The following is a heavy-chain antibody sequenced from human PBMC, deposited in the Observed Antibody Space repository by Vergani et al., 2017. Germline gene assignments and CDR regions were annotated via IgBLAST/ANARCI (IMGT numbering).Heavy chain of an antibody. Sequence: VQLLESGGGLVKPGGSLRLSCAASGFTFSDYYMSWIRQAPGKGLEWVSYISSSSSYTNYADSVKGRFTISRDNAKNSLYLQMNSLRAEDTAVYYCARRSESGDGCSAYYYYGMDVWGQGTTVTVS. V-gene: IGHV3-11*03. CDR3: ARRSESGDGCSAYYYYGMDV. D-gene: IGHD5-24*01. CDR1: GFTFSDYY. CDR2: ISSSSSYT. J-gene: IGHJ6*02.